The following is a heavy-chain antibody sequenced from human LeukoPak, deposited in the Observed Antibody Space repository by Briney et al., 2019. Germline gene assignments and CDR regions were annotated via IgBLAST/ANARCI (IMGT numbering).Heavy chain of an antibody. CDR1: GGSISSSSYH. V-gene: IGHV4-39*01. J-gene: IGHJ4*01. D-gene: IGHD2-15*01. CDR2: FYYSGPT. CDR3: AAQRPAWCHDY. Sequence: SETLSLTCTVSGGSISSSSYHWGWIRQPPGKGLEWIVSFYYSGPTYYNLPLKSRVTISVDTSKNPFSLKLNPAAPADPAFHFCAAQRPAWCHDYWGPGILVTVSS.